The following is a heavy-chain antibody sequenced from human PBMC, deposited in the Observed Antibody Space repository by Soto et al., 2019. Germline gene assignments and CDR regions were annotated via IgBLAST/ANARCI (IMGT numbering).Heavy chain of an antibody. V-gene: IGHV1-18*01. CDR2: ISAYNGNT. CDR1: CYTLSSYC. D-gene: IGHD3-16*02. Sequence: APVEVSSKASCYTLSSYCISRVRQAPGQRHEGVGWISAYNGNTNYAQKLQGRVTMTTDTSTSTAYMELRSLRSDDTAVYYCARVSIIGYYDYVWGSYRPVYFDYWGQGTLVIVSS. CDR3: ARVSIIGYYDYVWGSYRPVYFDY. J-gene: IGHJ4*02.